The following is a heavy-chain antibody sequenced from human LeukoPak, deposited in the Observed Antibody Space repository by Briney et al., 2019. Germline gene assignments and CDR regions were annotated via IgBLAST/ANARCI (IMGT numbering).Heavy chain of an antibody. CDR2: IYTSGIT. CDR1: GYSISSGYY. CDR3: ARLDSSSSDNYYMDV. D-gene: IGHD6-6*01. V-gene: IGHV4-4*07. J-gene: IGHJ6*03. Sequence: SETLSLTCTVSGYSISSGYYWGWIRQPAGKGLEWIGRIYTSGITNYNPSLKSRVTMSVDTSKNQFSLKLSSVTAADTAVYYCARLDSSSSDNYYMDVWGKGTTVTVSS.